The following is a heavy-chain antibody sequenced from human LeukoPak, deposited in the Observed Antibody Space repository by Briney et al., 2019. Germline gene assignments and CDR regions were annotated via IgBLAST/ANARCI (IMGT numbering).Heavy chain of an antibody. CDR2: ITIGSTI. CDR1: GFTFSSYE. J-gene: IGHJ4*02. V-gene: IGHV3-48*03. Sequence: GGSLRLSCAASGFTFSSYEMNWVRKAPGKGLEWVSYITIGSTIYYADSVKGRFITSRDNAKNSVFLQMNSLRAEDTAVYYCARAGSYSYYTIWGQGTLVTVSS. CDR3: ARAGSYSYYTI. D-gene: IGHD5-18*01.